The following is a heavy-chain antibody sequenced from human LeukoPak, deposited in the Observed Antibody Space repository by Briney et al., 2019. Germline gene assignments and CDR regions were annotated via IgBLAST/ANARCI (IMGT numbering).Heavy chain of an antibody. CDR3: ARGGGLDV. V-gene: IGHV3-53*01. CDR1: GFTVSRNY. CDR2: IYSAGST. D-gene: IGHD3-16*01. J-gene: IGHJ6*02. Sequence: GGSLRLSCAVSGFTVSRNYMSWVRQAPGKGLEWVSVIYSAGSTYYADSVKGRFTISRDNSKNTLYLQMNSLRAEDTAVYYCARGGGLDVWGQGATVTVSS.